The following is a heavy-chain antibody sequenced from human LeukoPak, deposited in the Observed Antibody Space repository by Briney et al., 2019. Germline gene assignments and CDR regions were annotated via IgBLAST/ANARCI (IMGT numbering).Heavy chain of an antibody. V-gene: IGHV4-61*01. CDR3: ARGAHEAAGVLNY. CDR1: GGSVSSSSYY. J-gene: IGHJ4*02. CDR2: IYYTGNT. Sequence: SETLSLTCSVSGGSVSSSSYYWSWIRQPPGKGLEWIGYIYYTGNTNYNPSLKSRVTISIDTSRNQFSLKLSSVTAADTAVYYCARGAHEAAGVLNYWGRGSLVTVSS. D-gene: IGHD6-13*01.